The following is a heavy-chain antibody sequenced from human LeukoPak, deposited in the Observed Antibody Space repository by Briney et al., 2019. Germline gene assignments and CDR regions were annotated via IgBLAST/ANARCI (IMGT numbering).Heavy chain of an antibody. V-gene: IGHV3-30*02. D-gene: IGHD5-18*01. CDR1: GFTFSSYG. J-gene: IGHJ4*02. CDR2: IQSDGSDQ. CDR3: VKVDT. Sequence: GGSLRLSCAASGFTFSSYGMHWVRQAPGKGLEWVAFIQSDGSDQYYADSVKGRLSISRDNSKNTLYLQMDSLSAEDTAVYYCVKVDTWGQGTLVTVSS.